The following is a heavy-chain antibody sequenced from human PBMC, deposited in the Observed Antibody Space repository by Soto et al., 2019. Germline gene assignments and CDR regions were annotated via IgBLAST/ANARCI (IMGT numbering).Heavy chain of an antibody. D-gene: IGHD6-13*01. Sequence: GGSLRLSCAASGFTFSSYAMHWVRQAPGKGLEWVAVISYDGSNKYYADSVKGRFNNSRDNSKNTLYLQKNSLRAEDTAVYYFARDLQYSSSWKTLDYYYYYYGMDVWGQGTTVTVSS. J-gene: IGHJ6*02. CDR3: ARDLQYSSSWKTLDYYYYYYGMDV. CDR1: GFTFSSYA. V-gene: IGHV3-30-3*01. CDR2: ISYDGSNK.